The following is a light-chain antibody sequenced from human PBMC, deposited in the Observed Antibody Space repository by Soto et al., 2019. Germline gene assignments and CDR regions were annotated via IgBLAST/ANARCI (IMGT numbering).Light chain of an antibody. CDR3: QQYGSSPWS. J-gene: IGKJ1*01. V-gene: IGKV3-20*01. Sequence: EIVFTQSPGPLSLSPGERATLSCRASQSVSSRYLVWYQQKPGQAHRLLIYAASRRATGIPDRFSGSGSGTDFTLTISRLEPEDFAVYYCQQYGSSPWSFGQGTKVDIK. CDR1: QSVSSRY. CDR2: AAS.